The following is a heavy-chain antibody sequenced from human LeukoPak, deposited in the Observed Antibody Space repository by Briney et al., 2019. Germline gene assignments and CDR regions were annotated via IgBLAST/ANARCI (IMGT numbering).Heavy chain of an antibody. D-gene: IGHD3-10*01. V-gene: IGHV4-59*01. J-gene: IGHJ6*02. CDR2: IYYSGST. CDR3: ARADSTYYYGSGSRPYGMDV. Sequence: ETLSLTCTVSGGSISSYYWSWIRQPPGKGLEWIGYIYYSGSTNYNPSLKSRVTISVDTSKNQFSLKLGSVTAADTAVYYCARADSTYYYGSGSRPYGMDVWGQGTTVTVSS. CDR1: GGSISSYY.